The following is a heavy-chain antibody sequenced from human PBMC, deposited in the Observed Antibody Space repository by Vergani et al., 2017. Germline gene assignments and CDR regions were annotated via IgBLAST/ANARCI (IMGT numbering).Heavy chain of an antibody. V-gene: IGHV4-39*07. J-gene: IGHJ3*02. Sequence: QLQLQESGPGLVKPSETLSLTCTVSGGSISSSSYYWGWIRQPPGKGLEWIGSIYYSGSTYYNPSLKSRVTISVDTSKNQFSLKLSSVTAADTAVYYCARGRIGYSYGPKRGAFDIWGQGTMVTVSS. CDR1: GGSISSSSYY. CDR3: ARGRIGYSYGPKRGAFDI. D-gene: IGHD5-18*01. CDR2: IYYSGST.